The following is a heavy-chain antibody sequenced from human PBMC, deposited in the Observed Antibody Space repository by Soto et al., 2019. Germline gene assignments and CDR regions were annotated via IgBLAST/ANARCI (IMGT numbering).Heavy chain of an antibody. D-gene: IGHD5-18*01. CDR3: AKEGLEDTAMGPLGYYFDY. CDR1: GFTFSSYG. V-gene: IGHV3-30*18. J-gene: IGHJ4*02. Sequence: GGSLRLSCAASGFTFSSYGMHWVRQAPGKGLEWVAVISYDGSNKYYADSVKGRFTISRDNSKNTLYLQMNSLRAEDTAVYYCAKEGLEDTAMGPLGYYFDYWGQGTLVTVSS. CDR2: ISYDGSNK.